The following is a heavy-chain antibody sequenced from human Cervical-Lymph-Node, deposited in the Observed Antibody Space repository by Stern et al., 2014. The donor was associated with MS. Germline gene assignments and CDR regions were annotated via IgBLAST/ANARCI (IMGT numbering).Heavy chain of an antibody. J-gene: IGHJ4*02. V-gene: IGHV4-59*01. CDR1: SDSISSYY. Sequence: QLQLQESGPGLVKPSETLSLTCTVSSDSISSYYWTWLRQPPGKGLEWIGYINYRRNPNYNPALKSRVTISVDTSKNQFSLKLTSVTAADTAVYYCARAFSDYHDSTPGYWGQGTLVTVSS. D-gene: IGHD3-22*01. CDR2: INYRRNP. CDR3: ARAFSDYHDSTPGY.